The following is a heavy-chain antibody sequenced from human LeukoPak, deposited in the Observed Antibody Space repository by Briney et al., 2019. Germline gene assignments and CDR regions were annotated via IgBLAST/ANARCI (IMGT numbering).Heavy chain of an antibody. CDR2: IKQDGSEQ. J-gene: IGHJ6*04. D-gene: IGHD3-16*01. Sequence: GGSLRVSCAASRFTFNSHWMTWVRQAPGKGLEWVANIKQDGSEQYYVDSVKGRFTISRDNAKESLFLQLHSLRVEDTAVYYCARLGGMYYYGMDVWAKGPRSPSPQ. V-gene: IGHV3-7*03. CDR3: ARLGGMYYYGMDV. CDR1: RFTFNSHW.